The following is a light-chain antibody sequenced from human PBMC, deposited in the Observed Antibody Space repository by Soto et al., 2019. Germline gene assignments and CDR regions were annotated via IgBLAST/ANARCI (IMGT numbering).Light chain of an antibody. V-gene: IGLV2-8*01. Sequence: QSALTQPPSASGSPGQSVTISCPGTSSDVGGDKYVSWYQQHPGKAPKLMIFEVNTRPSGVPDRFSGSKSGNTTSLTVSGLQAEDEADYYCSSYAGINNLGVFGSGTKVTVL. CDR1: SSDVGGDKY. J-gene: IGLJ1*01. CDR2: EVN. CDR3: SSYAGINNLGV.